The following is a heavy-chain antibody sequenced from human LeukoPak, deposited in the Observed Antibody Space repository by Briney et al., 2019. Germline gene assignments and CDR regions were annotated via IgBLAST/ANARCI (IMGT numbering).Heavy chain of an antibody. D-gene: IGHD6-13*01. V-gene: IGHV3-66*02. CDR1: GFTVSSNY. CDR2: IYSGGST. J-gene: IGHJ4*02. CDR3: ATDSPGIAAAGRVY. Sequence: GGSLRLSCAASGFTVSSNYMSSVRQAPGKGLEWVSVIYSGGSTYYADSGKGRFTISRDNSKNTLYLQMNSLRAEDTAVYYCATDSPGIAAAGRVYWGQGTLVTVSS.